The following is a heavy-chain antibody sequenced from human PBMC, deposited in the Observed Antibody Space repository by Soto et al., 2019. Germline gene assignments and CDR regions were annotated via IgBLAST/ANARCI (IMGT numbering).Heavy chain of an antibody. CDR2: ISYSGST. J-gene: IGHJ5*02. Sequence: SETLSLTCTVSGASISTYYWSWIRQPPGKGLEWIGYISYSGSTNYNPSLKSRVTISFDASKNQISLQVRSATAADAAVYYCARDLLEYCSEGKCNLFDPWGQGSLVTGSS. CDR1: GASISTYY. CDR3: ARDLLEYCSEGKCNLFDP. D-gene: IGHD2-15*01. V-gene: IGHV4-59*01.